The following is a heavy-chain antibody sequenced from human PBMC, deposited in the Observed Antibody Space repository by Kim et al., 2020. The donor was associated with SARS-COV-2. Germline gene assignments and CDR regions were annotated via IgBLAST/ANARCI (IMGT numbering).Heavy chain of an antibody. D-gene: IGHD3-22*01. CDR2: IWYDGSNK. CDR3: ARDPGGYVLYWYFDL. CDR1: GFTFSSYG. J-gene: IGHJ2*01. Sequence: GGSLRLSCAASGFTFSSYGMHWVRQAPGKGLEWVALIWYDGSNKYYADSVKGRFTISRDNSKNTLYLRMNSLRAEDTAVYYCARDPGGYVLYWYFDLWGRGTLVTVSS. V-gene: IGHV3-33*08.